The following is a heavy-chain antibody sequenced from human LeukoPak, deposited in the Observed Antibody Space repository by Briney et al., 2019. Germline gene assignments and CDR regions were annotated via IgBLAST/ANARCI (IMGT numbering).Heavy chain of an antibody. V-gene: IGHV1-8*03. CDR1: GYTFTSYD. J-gene: IGHJ4*02. D-gene: IGHD5-12*01. CDR3: ARGRSTGYPYYFEY. Sequence: ASGKVSCKASGYTFTSYDINWVRQATGQGLEWMGWMNPNSGSTGYAQKFQGRVTITRNTSISTAYTELSGLRSEDTAVYYCARGRSTGYPYYFEYWGQGTLVTVSS. CDR2: MNPNSGST.